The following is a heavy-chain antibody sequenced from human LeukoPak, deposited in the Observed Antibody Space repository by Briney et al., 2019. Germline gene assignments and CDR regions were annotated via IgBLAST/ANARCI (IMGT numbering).Heavy chain of an antibody. CDR1: GFTFGDYA. Sequence: GGSLRLSCIASGFTFGDYAMSWFRQAPGKGLEWVGFIRSKAYGGTTEYAASVKGRFTISRDDSKSIAYLQMNSLKTEDTAVYYCTRDRGSSWYGYYGMDVWGQGTTVTVSS. CDR3: TRDRGSSWYGYYGMDV. CDR2: IRSKAYGGTT. D-gene: IGHD6-13*01. V-gene: IGHV3-49*03. J-gene: IGHJ6*02.